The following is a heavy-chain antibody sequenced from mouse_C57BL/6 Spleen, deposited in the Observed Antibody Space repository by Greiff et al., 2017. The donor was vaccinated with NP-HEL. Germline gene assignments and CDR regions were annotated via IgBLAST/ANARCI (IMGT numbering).Heavy chain of an antibody. CDR3: ARPRDYLYYFDY. V-gene: IGHV5-17*01. CDR1: EFTFSAYG. CDR2: ISSGGGTN. D-gene: IGHD2-4*01. Sequence: VGSGGGLLKLGGSLKPSCQASEFTFSAYGMHWFRQAPGKGLEWVDYISSGGGTNYYADTVKGRFTISRDNAKNTLFLQMTSLRAEDTAMYYCARPRDYLYYFDYWGQGTTLTVSS. J-gene: IGHJ2*01.